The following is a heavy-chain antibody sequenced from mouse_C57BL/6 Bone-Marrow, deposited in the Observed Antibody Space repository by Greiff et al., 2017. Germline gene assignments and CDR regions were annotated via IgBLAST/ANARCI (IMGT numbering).Heavy chain of an antibody. CDR2: IYPGSGST. V-gene: IGHV1-55*01. CDR3: ARSHYNYSEDY. CDR1: GYTFTSYW. D-gene: IGHD2-12*01. Sequence: QVQLQQPGAELVKPGASVKMSCKASGYTFTSYWITWVKQRPGQGLEWIGDIYPGSGSTNYNEKFKSKATLTVDTSSSTDYMQLSSLTSEDSAVYYCARSHYNYSEDYWGQGTSVTVSS. J-gene: IGHJ4*01.